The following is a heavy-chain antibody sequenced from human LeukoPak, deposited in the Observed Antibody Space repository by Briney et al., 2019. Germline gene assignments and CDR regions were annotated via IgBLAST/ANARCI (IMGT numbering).Heavy chain of an antibody. CDR1: GYSISSGYY. V-gene: IGHV4-38-2*02. Sequence: PSETLSLTCTVSGYSISSGYYWGWIRQPPGKGLEWIGSIYHSGSTYYNPSLKSRVTISVDTSKNQFSLKLSSVTAADTAVYYCARVGEYVYDYWGQGTLVTVSS. CDR2: IYHSGST. D-gene: IGHD3-16*01. J-gene: IGHJ4*02. CDR3: ARVGEYVYDY.